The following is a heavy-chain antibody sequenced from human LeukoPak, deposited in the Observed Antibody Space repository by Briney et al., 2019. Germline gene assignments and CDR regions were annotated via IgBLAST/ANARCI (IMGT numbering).Heavy chain of an antibody. CDR3: ARDLVGYCSSTSCSHDY. CDR2: ISSSGSII. CDR1: GFIFSDYY. Sequence: GGSLRLSCAASGFIFSDYYMSWIRQAPGKGLEWVSYISSSGSIIYYADSVKGRFTISRDNAKNSLYLQMNSLRAEDTAVYYCARDLVGYCSSTSCSHDYWGQGTLVTVSS. D-gene: IGHD2-2*01. J-gene: IGHJ4*02. V-gene: IGHV3-11*04.